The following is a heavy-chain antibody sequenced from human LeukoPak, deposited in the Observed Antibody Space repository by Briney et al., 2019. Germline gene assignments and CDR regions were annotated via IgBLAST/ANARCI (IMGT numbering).Heavy chain of an antibody. CDR3: VSDSSGSYGAFDI. CDR2: IPISGGT. Sequence: PSETLSLTCSVSGVYFSSSGYYWNWIRQPAGRGLEYIGRIPISGGTNYNPSLRSRVTMSVDTSSNQISLKLSSVTAADTAVYYCVSDSSGSYGAFDIWGQGTVVTVSS. D-gene: IGHD1-26*01. CDR1: GVYFSSSGYY. J-gene: IGHJ3*02. V-gene: IGHV4-4*07.